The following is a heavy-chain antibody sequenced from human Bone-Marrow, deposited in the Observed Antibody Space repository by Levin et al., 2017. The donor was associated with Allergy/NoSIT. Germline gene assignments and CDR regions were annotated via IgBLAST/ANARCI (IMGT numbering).Heavy chain of an antibody. J-gene: IGHJ2*01. CDR2: SRNKASSYTT. D-gene: IGHD6-19*01. Sequence: LSLTCAVSGFTFSDHYMDWVRQAPGKGLEWVARSRNKASSYTTEYAASVKGRFTISRDDSENSLNLQMNSLKTEDTALYYCARLTYGSGYGWYFDLWGRGTLVTVSS. V-gene: IGHV3-72*01. CDR3: ARLTYGSGYGWYFDL. CDR1: GFTFSDHY.